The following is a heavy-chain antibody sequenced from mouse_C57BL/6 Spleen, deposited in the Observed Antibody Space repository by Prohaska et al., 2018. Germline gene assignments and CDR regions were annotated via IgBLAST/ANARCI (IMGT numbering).Heavy chain of an antibody. V-gene: IGHV5-17*01. Sequence: EVQLVESGGGLVKPGGSLKLSCAASGFTFSDYGMHWVRQAAEKGLEWVAYSSSGSSTMYYADTVKGRFTISRDKAKNILFLQMTSLRSEDTAMYYCVARGYQRFAYWGQGTLVTVSA. CDR1: GFTFSDYG. D-gene: IGHD2-2*01. CDR3: VARGYQRFAY. J-gene: IGHJ3*01. CDR2: SSSGSSTM.